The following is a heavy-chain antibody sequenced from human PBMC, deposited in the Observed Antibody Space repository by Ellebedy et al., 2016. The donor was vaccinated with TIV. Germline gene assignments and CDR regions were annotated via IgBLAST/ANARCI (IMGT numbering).Heavy chain of an antibody. D-gene: IGHD6-6*01. CDR3: ARLAYSSSSRDYYYGMDV. Sequence: SETLSLXCSVSGSSIASSHWWGWVRQSPGKGLEWIGYIFQSGRTYYNPSLESRVTMSIDTSKNQFSLTVRSVTAADTALYYCARLAYSSSSRDYYYGMDVWGQGTTVTVSS. V-gene: IGHV4-28*01. CDR1: GSSIASSHW. CDR2: IFQSGRT. J-gene: IGHJ6*02.